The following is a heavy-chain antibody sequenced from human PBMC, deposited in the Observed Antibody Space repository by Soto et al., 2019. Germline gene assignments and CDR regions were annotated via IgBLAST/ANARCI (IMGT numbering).Heavy chain of an antibody. Sequence: PSETLSLTCTVSGGSISSSSYYWGWIRQPPGKGLEWIGSIYYSGSTYYNPSLKSRVTISVDTSKNQFSLKLSSVTAADTAVYYCARDVRLGELSSWFDPWGQGTLVTVSS. CDR3: ARDVRLGELSSWFDP. CDR1: GGSISSSSYY. D-gene: IGHD3-10*01. CDR2: IYYSGST. V-gene: IGHV4-39*07. J-gene: IGHJ5*02.